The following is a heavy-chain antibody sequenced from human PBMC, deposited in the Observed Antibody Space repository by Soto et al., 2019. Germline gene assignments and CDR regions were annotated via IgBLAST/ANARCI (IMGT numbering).Heavy chain of an antibody. D-gene: IGHD3-3*02. Sequence: QVQLVQSGAEVKKPGSSVKVSCKTSGGTFRTSAISWVRQAPGQGLEWMGGIMPVFATPDYAQKFQGRVTITADESTSTAYMELSSLRSEDTAVYYCARDKDRQPLGGNYYYFMDVWGQGTTVTVSS. CDR3: ARDKDRQPLGGNYYYFMDV. V-gene: IGHV1-69*12. CDR1: GGTFRTSA. J-gene: IGHJ6*01. CDR2: IMPVFATP.